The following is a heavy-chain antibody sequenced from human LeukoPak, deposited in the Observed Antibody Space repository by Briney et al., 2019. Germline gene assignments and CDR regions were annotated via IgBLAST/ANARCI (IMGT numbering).Heavy chain of an antibody. CDR1: VFAFSNYA. D-gene: IGHD1-7*01. J-gene: IGHJ4*02. CDR2: ISSSSSYI. CDR3: ARRKRGTSRYYYFDY. V-gene: IGHV3-21*01. Sequence: GGSLRLSCAASVFAFSNYAMNWVRQAPGKGLEWVSSISSSSSYIYYADSVKGRFTISRDNAKNSLYLQMNSLRAEDTAVYYCARRKRGTSRYYYFDYWGQGTLVTVSS.